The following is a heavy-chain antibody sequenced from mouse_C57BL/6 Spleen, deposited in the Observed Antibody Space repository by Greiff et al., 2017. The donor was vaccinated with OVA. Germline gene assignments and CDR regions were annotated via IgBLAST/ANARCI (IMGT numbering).Heavy chain of an antibody. Sequence: QVQLQQPGAELVKPGASVKLSCKASGYTFTSYWMQWVKQRPGQGLEWIGEIDPSDSYTNYNQKFKGKATLTVDTSSSTAYMQLSSLTSEDSSVDYCATAQATVYFDYWGQGTTRTVSS. D-gene: IGHD3-2*02. V-gene: IGHV1-50*01. CDR2: IDPSDSYT. J-gene: IGHJ2*01. CDR1: GYTFTSYW. CDR3: ATAQATVYFDY.